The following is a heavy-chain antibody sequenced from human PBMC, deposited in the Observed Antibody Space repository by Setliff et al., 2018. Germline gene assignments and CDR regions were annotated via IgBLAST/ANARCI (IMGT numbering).Heavy chain of an antibody. Sequence: ASVKVSCKASGYTFTSYGISWVRQAPGQGLEWMGWISAYNGNTNYAQKLQGRVTMTTDTSTSTAYMELRSLRSDDTAVYYCARNWPLRYYYDSSGYGDGMDVWGQGTTVTVSS. D-gene: IGHD3-22*01. CDR1: GYTFTSYG. CDR3: ARNWPLRYYYDSSGYGDGMDV. J-gene: IGHJ6*02. V-gene: IGHV1-18*01. CDR2: ISAYNGNT.